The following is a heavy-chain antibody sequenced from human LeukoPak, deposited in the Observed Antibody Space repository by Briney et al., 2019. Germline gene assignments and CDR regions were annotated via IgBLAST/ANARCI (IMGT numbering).Heavy chain of an antibody. Sequence: PGGSLRLSCAASGFTFSSYSMNWVRQAPGKGLEWVSSISSSSSYICYADSVEGRFTISRDNAKNSLYLQMNSLRAEDTAVYYCARDSSSTDYYWGQGTLVTVSS. V-gene: IGHV3-21*01. D-gene: IGHD6-6*01. J-gene: IGHJ4*02. CDR1: GFTFSSYS. CDR2: ISSSSSYI. CDR3: ARDSSSTDYY.